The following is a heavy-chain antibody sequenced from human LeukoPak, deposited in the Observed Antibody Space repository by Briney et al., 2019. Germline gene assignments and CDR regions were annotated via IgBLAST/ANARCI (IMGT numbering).Heavy chain of an antibody. J-gene: IGHJ4*02. Sequence: GESLKISCKGSGYTFTTYWIGWVRQMPGKGLEWMGIIYPGDSDTRYSPSFQGQVTISADKSISTAYLQWSSLKASDTAMYYCARSNYYDSSGSQGGFDYWGQGTLVTVSS. D-gene: IGHD3-22*01. CDR1: GYTFTTYW. CDR2: IYPGDSDT. V-gene: IGHV5-51*01. CDR3: ARSNYYDSSGSQGGFDY.